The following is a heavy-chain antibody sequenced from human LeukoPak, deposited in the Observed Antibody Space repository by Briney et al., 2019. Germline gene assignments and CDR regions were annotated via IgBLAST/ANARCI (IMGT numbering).Heavy chain of an antibody. Sequence: ASVKVSCKASGYTFTGYYMHWVRQAPGQGLEWMGWVNPNSGGTNYAQKFQGRVTMTRDTSISTAYMKLSRLRSDDTAVYYCAREMTQQWLVRVHGGAFDIWGQGTMVTVSS. CDR3: AREMTQQWLVRVHGGAFDI. D-gene: IGHD6-19*01. J-gene: IGHJ3*02. V-gene: IGHV1-2*02. CDR2: VNPNSGGT. CDR1: GYTFTGYY.